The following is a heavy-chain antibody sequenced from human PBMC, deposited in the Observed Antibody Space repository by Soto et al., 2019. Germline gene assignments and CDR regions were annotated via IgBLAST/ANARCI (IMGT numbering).Heavy chain of an antibody. J-gene: IGHJ4*02. CDR3: ARGGDTSTWYDLDY. CDR2: MNPATGNT. V-gene: IGHV1-8*01. Sequence: QVQLVQSGAEVKKPGASVKVSCKASGYTFTSFDINWVRQAPGQELEWMGWMNPATGNTGYAQKFQGRVTMTRNTSINTAYMELSSLRSEDTAVYFCARGGDTSTWYDLDYWGQGALVTVSS. D-gene: IGHD6-13*01. CDR1: GYTFTSFD.